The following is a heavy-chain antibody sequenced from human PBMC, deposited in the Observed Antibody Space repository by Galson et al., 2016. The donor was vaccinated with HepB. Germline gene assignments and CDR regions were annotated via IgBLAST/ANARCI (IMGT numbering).Heavy chain of an antibody. CDR2: ISGSGGST. CDR3: AKGYGLWDY. V-gene: IGHV3-23*01. D-gene: IGHD5-18*01. CDR1: GFTFITYA. J-gene: IGHJ4*02. Sequence: SLRLSCAASGFTFITYAMSWVRQAPGKGLEWVSTISGSGGSTYYADSVEGRFTISRDNSKNTLYLQMNSLRAEDTAVYYCAKGYGLWDYWGQGTLGTVSS.